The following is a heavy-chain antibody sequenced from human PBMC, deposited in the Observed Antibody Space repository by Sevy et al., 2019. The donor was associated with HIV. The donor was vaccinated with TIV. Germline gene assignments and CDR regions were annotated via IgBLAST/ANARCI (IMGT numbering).Heavy chain of an antibody. Sequence: GGSLRLSCAASGFSFDDYAMHWVRQAPGKGLEWVSGISWNSAFIGYADSVKGRYTISRDNAKNSLYLQINSLKPEDTAFYYCAKDGGSGSGRSAEYFHHWGQGTLVTVSS. D-gene: IGHD6-19*01. CDR1: GFSFDDYA. CDR3: AKDGGSGSGRSAEYFHH. J-gene: IGHJ1*01. CDR2: ISWNSAFI. V-gene: IGHV3-9*01.